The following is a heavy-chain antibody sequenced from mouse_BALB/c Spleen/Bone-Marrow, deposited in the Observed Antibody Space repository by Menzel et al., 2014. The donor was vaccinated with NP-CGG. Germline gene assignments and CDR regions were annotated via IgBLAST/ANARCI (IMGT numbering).Heavy chain of an antibody. CDR1: GYTFSSYW. V-gene: IGHV1-9*01. CDR3: ARYYRYGY. CDR2: ILPGSGST. D-gene: IGHD2-14*01. J-gene: IGHJ2*01. Sequence: QAQLKESGAELMKPGASVKISCNATGYTFSSYWIEWVKQGPGHGLEWIGEILPGSGSTNYNEKFKGKATFTADTSSNTAYMQLSSLPSEDSAVYYCARYYRYGYWGQGPTLTVSS.